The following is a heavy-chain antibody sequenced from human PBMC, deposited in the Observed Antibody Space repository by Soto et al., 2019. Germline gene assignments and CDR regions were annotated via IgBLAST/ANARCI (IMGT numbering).Heavy chain of an antibody. Sequence: GLWRRLSCSVGAVSFSSYTMSRVRQAPGKGLEWVSAISGSGGSTYYVDSVKGRFTISRDNSKNTLYLQMNSPRAEDTAVYYCGELEEGPWGQGTLVNVSS. CDR3: GELEEGP. CDR1: AVSFSSYT. CDR2: ISGSGGST. V-gene: IGHV3-23*01. D-gene: IGHD1-1*01. J-gene: IGHJ5*02.